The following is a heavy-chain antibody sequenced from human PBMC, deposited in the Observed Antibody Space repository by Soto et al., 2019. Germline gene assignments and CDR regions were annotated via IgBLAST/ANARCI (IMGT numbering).Heavy chain of an antibody. V-gene: IGHV3-7*01. J-gene: IGHJ6*02. D-gene: IGHD3-3*01. CDR2: IKQDGSEK. CDR3: ARVFGLNYYFYYYGMDV. CDR1: GFTFSSYW. Sequence: GGSLRLSCAASGFTFSSYWMSWVRQAPGKGLEWVANIKQDGSEKYYVDSVKGRFTISRDNAKNSLYRQMNSLRAEDTAVYYCARVFGLNYYFYYYGMDVWGQGTTVTVSS.